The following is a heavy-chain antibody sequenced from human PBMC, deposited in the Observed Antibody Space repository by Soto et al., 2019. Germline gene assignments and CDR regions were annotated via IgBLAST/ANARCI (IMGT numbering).Heavy chain of an antibody. CDR3: ARTTGYSSGWPYFDY. Sequence: ASVKVCCKASGYTFTSYAMHWVRQAPGQRLEWMGWINAGNGNTKYSQKFQGRVTITRDTSASTAYMELSSLRSEDTAVYYCARTTGYSSGWPYFDYWGQGTLVTVSS. J-gene: IGHJ4*02. D-gene: IGHD6-19*01. CDR1: GYTFTSYA. V-gene: IGHV1-3*01. CDR2: INAGNGNT.